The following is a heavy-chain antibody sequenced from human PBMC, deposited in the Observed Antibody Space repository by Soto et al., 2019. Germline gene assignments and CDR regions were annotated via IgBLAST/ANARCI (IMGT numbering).Heavy chain of an antibody. CDR3: AREYDPAEYIQY. J-gene: IGHJ1*01. Sequence: QVQLVESGGGVVQPGRSLRLSCAASGFTLSSYGMHWVRQAPGKGLEWVAMIWYDGSHKYYADSVKGRITISRDNSKNTLYLQMNSLRVEDTAVYVCAREYDPAEYIQYWGQGTLVTVSS. D-gene: IGHD3-16*01. V-gene: IGHV3-33*01. CDR1: GFTLSSYG. CDR2: IWYDGSHK.